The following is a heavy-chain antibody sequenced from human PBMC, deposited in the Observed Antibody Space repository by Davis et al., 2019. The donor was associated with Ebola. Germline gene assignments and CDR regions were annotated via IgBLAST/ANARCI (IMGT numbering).Heavy chain of an antibody. V-gene: IGHV3-23*01. CDR2: ISGSGGST. D-gene: IGHD3-22*01. CDR1: GFTFSSYA. Sequence: PGGSLRLSCAASGFTFSSYAMSWVRQAPGKGLEWVSAISGSGGSTYYADSVKGRFTISRDNSKNTLYLQMNSLRAEDTAVYYCARDGNLLRYYYDSSGYYDGYFDYWGQGTLVTVSS. CDR3: ARDGNLLRYYYDSSGYYDGYFDY. J-gene: IGHJ4*02.